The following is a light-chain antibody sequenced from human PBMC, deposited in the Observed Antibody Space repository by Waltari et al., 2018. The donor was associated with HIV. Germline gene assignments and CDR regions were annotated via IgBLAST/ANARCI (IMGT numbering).Light chain of an antibody. V-gene: IGLV2-14*01. CDR2: EVD. CDR3: SSYRSYNTVV. J-gene: IGLJ2*01. CDR1: TDDVGGYYY. Sequence: QSALIQPASVSGSPGPSITMSCTGTTDDVGGYYYVSWYHHHPGKAPKVLLYEVDNRPSGVSYRFSGSKSGNTASLTISGLQAEDEADYYCSSYRSYNTVVFGGGTKLTVL.